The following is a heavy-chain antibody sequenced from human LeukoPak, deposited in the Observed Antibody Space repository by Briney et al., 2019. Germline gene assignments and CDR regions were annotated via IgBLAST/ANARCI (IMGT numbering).Heavy chain of an antibody. CDR2: INEDGSTT. Sequence: GGSLRLSCAASGLTFSSNWMHWVRQAPGKGLVWVSRINEDGSTTNYADSVKGRSTIFRDNAKNTLYLQMNSLRAEDTAVYYCVRDLGGRSGHWGQGTLVTVSS. CDR3: VRDLGGRSGH. V-gene: IGHV3-74*01. CDR1: GLTFSSNW. J-gene: IGHJ4*02. D-gene: IGHD1-26*01.